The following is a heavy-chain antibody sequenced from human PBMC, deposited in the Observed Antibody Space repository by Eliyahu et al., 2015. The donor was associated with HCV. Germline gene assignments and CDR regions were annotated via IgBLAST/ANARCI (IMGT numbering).Heavy chain of an antibody. Sequence: EVQLVESGGGLVQPGRSLRLSCXASGFTFGDYAMSWVRQXPGKGLXXVGFIRSKAYGGTTEYAASVKGRFTISRDDSKSIAYLQMNSLKTEDTAVYYCTRDIVVVVGGYYYYYGMDVWGQGTTVTVSS. D-gene: IGHD2-15*01. CDR3: TRDIVVVVGGYYYYYGMDV. CDR2: IRSKAYGGTT. CDR1: GFTFGDYA. V-gene: IGHV3-49*04. J-gene: IGHJ6*02.